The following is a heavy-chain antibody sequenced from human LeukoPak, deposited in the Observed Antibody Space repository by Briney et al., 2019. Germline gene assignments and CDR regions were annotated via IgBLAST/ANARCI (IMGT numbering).Heavy chain of an antibody. V-gene: IGHV3-15*01. CDR1: GFIFSNAW. CDR3: TTGYYYGSSAYTG. J-gene: IGHJ4*02. CDR2: IKSKTDGGTT. Sequence: GGSLRLSCAAAGFIFSNAWMSWVRQAPGKGLEWVGRIKSKTDGGTTEYAAPVKGRFTISRDDSKNTLYLQMNSLKTEDTAVYYCTTGYYYGSSAYTGWGQGTLVTVSS. D-gene: IGHD5-12*01.